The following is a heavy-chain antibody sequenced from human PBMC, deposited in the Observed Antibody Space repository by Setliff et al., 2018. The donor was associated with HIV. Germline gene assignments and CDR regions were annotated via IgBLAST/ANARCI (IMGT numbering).Heavy chain of an antibody. CDR1: GFTFSSYC. Sequence: GGSLRLSCAASGFTFSSYCMDWFRQAPGKGLEWVSSISYGSTYIYQSDSVRGRFTISRDNAKDSLYLQMNNLRTEDTAVYYCARDATRGGDMDVWGKGITVTVSS. V-gene: IGHV3-21*01. CDR2: ISYGSTYI. CDR3: ARDATRGGDMDV. J-gene: IGHJ6*03. D-gene: IGHD2-15*01.